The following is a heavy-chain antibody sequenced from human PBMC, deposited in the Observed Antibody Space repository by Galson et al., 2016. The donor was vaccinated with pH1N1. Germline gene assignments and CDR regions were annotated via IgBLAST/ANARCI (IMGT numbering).Heavy chain of an antibody. CDR1: GGSISNDYYY. D-gene: IGHD5-24*01. V-gene: IGHV4-30-4*08. CDR2: IYYSGTT. CDR3: ARVGATMTATGAFDT. Sequence: LSLTCTVSGGSISNDYYYWSWIRQPPGKGVEWIGYIYYSGTTYYNPSLKSRVTISIDTSKNQFSLKVNSVTAADTAVYYCARVGATMTATGAFDTWGQGTMVTVYS. J-gene: IGHJ3*02.